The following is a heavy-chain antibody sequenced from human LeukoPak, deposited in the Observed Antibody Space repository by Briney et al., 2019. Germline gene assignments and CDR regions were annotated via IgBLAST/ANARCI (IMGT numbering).Heavy chain of an antibody. D-gene: IGHD1-26*01. CDR2: FNPSGSST. Sequence: ASVNASCKASGYTFTSFYMHWVRQAPGQGLEWMGIFNPSGSSTTYAQKFQGRVTMTRDTSTSIVYMELSSLGSEDTAVYYCARAGENYYDFYYWGPGTLVTVSS. V-gene: IGHV1-46*01. CDR3: ARAGENYYDFYY. CDR1: GYTFTSFY. J-gene: IGHJ4*02.